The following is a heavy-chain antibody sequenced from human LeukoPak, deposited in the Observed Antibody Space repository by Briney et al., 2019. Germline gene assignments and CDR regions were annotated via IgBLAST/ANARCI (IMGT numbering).Heavy chain of an antibody. D-gene: IGHD3-10*01. CDR1: GGSFSGYY. CDR2: INHSGST. CDR3: ARGSVLLWFGELSHGMDV. J-gene: IGHJ6*04. Sequence: SETLSLTCAVYGGSFSGYYWSWIRQTPGKGLEWIGEINHSGSTNYNPSLKSRVTISVDTSKNQFSLKLSSVTAADTAVYYCARGSVLLWFGELSHGMDVWGKGTTVTVSS. V-gene: IGHV4-34*01.